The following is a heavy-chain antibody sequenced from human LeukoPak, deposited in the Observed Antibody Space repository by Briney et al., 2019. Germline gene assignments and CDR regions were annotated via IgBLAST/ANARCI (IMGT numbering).Heavy chain of an antibody. CDR2: IKQDGSEK. D-gene: IGHD2-8*02. CDR1: GFTFSNYF. CDR3: TRERFCTASACHIGAPFDY. Sequence: PGGSLRLSCTASGFTFSNYFMSWVRQAPGEGLEWVAAIKQDGSEKYYADSVKGRFTISRDNAANSLYLEMNSLRAEDTAVFYCTRERFCTASACHIGAPFDYGAREPWSPSPQ. V-gene: IGHV3-7*01. J-gene: IGHJ4*02.